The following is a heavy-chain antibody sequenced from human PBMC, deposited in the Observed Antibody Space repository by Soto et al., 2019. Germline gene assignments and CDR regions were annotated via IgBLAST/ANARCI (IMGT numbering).Heavy chain of an antibody. CDR2: INHSGST. V-gene: IGHV4-34*01. D-gene: IGHD2-2*01. CDR3: ARDPQGSYDYGDY. Sequence: SETLSLTCAVYGGSFSGYYWSWIRQPPGKGLEWIGEINHSGSTNYNPSLKSRVTISVDTSKNQFSLKLSSVTAADTAVYYCARDPQGSYDYGDYWGQGTLVTVSS. J-gene: IGHJ4*02. CDR1: GGSFSGYY.